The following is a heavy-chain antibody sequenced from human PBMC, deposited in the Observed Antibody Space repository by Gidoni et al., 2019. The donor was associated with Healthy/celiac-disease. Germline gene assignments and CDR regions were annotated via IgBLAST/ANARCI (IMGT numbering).Heavy chain of an antibody. V-gene: IGHV3-33*01. D-gene: IGHD3-10*01. CDR3: ARGGWFGELYWFDP. CDR1: GFTFSSYG. J-gene: IGHJ5*02. CDR2: IWYDGSNK. Sequence: QVQLVESGGGVVQPGRSLRLSCAASGFTFSSYGMHWVRQAPGKGLGWVAVIWYDGSNKYYADSVKGRFTISRDNSKNTLYLQMNSLRAEDTAVYYCARGGWFGELYWFDPWGQGTLVTVSS.